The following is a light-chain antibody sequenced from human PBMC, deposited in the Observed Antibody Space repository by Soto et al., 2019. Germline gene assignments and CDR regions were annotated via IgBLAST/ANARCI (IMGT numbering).Light chain of an antibody. J-gene: IGLJ2*01. CDR3: SSYTSSSTVV. CDR2: HVS. CDR1: SSDVGGYNY. Sequence: QSALTQPASVSGSPGQSITISCTGTSSDVGGYNYVSWYQQHPGKAPKLMIYHVSNRPSGVSNRFSGSKSGNTASLTISGLQDEDEADYYCSSYTSSSTVVFGGGTKLTLL. V-gene: IGLV2-14*01.